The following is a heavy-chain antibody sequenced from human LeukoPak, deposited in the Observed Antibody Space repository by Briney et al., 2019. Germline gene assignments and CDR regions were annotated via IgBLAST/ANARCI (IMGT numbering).Heavy chain of an antibody. D-gene: IGHD3-10*01. CDR1: GYTSTGYY. V-gene: IGHV1-2*02. J-gene: IGHJ5*02. Sequence: ASVKVSCKASGYTSTGYYMHWVRQAPGQGLEWMGWINPDSGGTNYAQKFQGRVTMTRDTSISTAYMELRRLRSDDTAVYYCARVREYYGSGGWFDPWRQGTLVTVSS. CDR2: INPDSGGT. CDR3: ARVREYYGSGGWFDP.